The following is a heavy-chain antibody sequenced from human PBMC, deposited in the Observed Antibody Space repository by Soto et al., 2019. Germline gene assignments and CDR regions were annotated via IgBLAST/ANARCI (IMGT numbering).Heavy chain of an antibody. CDR1: GGTFSSYT. V-gene: IGHV1-69*02. Sequence: QVQLVQSGAEVKKPGSSVKVSCKASGGTFSSYTISWVRQAPGQGLEWMGRIIPILGIANYAQKFKGRVTITADKLASPDYMGLSSLRSADTAVYYCARAGCSGGSCYYYYYYYMDVWGKGTTVTVSS. CDR2: IIPILGIA. J-gene: IGHJ6*03. CDR3: ARAGCSGGSCYYYYYYYMDV. D-gene: IGHD2-15*01.